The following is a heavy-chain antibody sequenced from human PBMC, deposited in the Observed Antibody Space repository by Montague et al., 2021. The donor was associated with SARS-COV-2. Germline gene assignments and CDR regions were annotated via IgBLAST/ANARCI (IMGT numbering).Heavy chain of an antibody. CDR2: FYYSGNT. D-gene: IGHD3-22*01. J-gene: IGHJ4*02. Sequence: SETLSLTCSVSGASVSSRDYYWAWIRQPPGKGLEWIGSFYYSGNTYYNPSLRSRVTISVDASKNPFSLKLSSVAAADTAVYYCARDSWRDSSGYCQAGLDYWGQGTLVTVSS. V-gene: IGHV4-39*07. CDR3: ARDSWRDSSGYCQAGLDY. CDR1: GASVSSRDYY.